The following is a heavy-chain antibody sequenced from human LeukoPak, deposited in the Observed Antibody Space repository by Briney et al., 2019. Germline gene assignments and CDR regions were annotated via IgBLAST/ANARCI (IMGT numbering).Heavy chain of an antibody. CDR1: GFTFSSSW. D-gene: IGHD6-13*01. J-gene: IGHJ4*02. Sequence: GGSLRLSCAASGFTFSSSWMHWARQAPGKGLVWVSRISSDGSGTSYADSVKGRFTISRDNAKNMLYLQMNSLRAEDTAVYYCAKDSGYSTSTTYYWGQGTLVAVSS. CDR3: AKDSGYSTSTTYY. CDR2: ISSDGSGT. V-gene: IGHV3-74*01.